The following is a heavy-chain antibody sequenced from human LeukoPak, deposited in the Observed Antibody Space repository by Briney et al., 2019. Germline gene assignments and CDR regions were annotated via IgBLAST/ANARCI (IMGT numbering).Heavy chain of an antibody. CDR3: AKDRYHDSSGYYGPGSAFDY. CDR2: ISGGGDRT. CDR1: GFTFSTYW. Sequence: GGSLRLSCAASGFTFSTYWMTWVRQAPGRGLEWVSAISGGGDRTFYAGCEKGRFTISTDNSKTTLFLQLNSLRDDDTAVYYCAKDRYHDSSGYYGPGSAFDYWGQGTLVTVSS. D-gene: IGHD3-22*01. V-gene: IGHV3-23*01. J-gene: IGHJ4*02.